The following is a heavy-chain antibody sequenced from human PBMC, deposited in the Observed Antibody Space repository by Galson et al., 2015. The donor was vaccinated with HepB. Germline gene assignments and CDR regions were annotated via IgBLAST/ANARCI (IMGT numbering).Heavy chain of an antibody. J-gene: IGHJ6*02. CDR1: GFTFSSYS. CDR3: AREPLWVRGVRDYYGMDV. Sequence: SLRLSCAASGFTFSSYSMNWVRQAPGKGLEWVSSISSSSSYIYYADSVKGRFTISRDNAKNSLYLQMNSLRAEDTAVCYCAREPLWVRGVRDYYGMDVWGQGTTVTVSS. D-gene: IGHD3-10*01. CDR2: ISSSSSYI. V-gene: IGHV3-21*01.